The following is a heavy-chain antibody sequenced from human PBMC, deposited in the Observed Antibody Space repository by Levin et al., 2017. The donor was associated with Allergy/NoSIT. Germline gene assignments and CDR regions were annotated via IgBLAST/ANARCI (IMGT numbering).Heavy chain of an antibody. D-gene: IGHD3-22*01. Sequence: RGESLKISCAASGFTFSNYNMNWVRQAPGKGLEWVSYISSSSSTIYYAGSVKGRFSISRDNAKNSLYLQMNSLRDEDTAVYYCAREGPFYYDSSPLLGFESWGQGTLVTVSS. CDR3: AREGPFYYDSSPLLGFES. J-gene: IGHJ4*02. CDR2: ISSSSSTI. CDR1: GFTFSNYN. V-gene: IGHV3-48*02.